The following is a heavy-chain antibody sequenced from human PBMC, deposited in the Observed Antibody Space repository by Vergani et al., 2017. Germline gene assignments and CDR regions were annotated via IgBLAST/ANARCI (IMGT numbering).Heavy chain of an antibody. Sequence: QLQLQESGPGLVKPSETLSLSCRVSGDSISRSHYYWGFIRQHPGKGLEWIGYIYYSGSTYYNPSLKSRVTISVDTSKNQFSLKLSSVTAADTAVYYCARGPRGYSYGPFGYWGQGTLVTVSS. CDR3: ARGPRGYSYGPFGY. CDR2: IYYSGST. CDR1: GDSISRSHYY. D-gene: IGHD5-18*01. J-gene: IGHJ4*02. V-gene: IGHV4-31*03.